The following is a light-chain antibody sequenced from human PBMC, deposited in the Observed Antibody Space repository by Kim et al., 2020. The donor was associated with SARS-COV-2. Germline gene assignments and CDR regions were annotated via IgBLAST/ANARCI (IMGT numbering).Light chain of an antibody. CDR1: QGINTY. CDR3: QKYDSVPFT. J-gene: IGKJ3*01. V-gene: IGKV1-27*01. Sequence: DIQMTQSPSSLSASVGDRVTITCRASQGINTYLAWYQQKPGKVPKVLIYAASTLQSGVPSRFSGSGYGTDFTLTISSLQPEDVATYYCQKYDSVPFTFGPGTKVDI. CDR2: AAS.